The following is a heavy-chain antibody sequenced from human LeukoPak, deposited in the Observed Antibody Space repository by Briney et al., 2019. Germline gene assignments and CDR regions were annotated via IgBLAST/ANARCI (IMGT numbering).Heavy chain of an antibody. CDR1: GFTVSLYA. J-gene: IGHJ4*02. D-gene: IGHD5-18*01. Sequence: GGSLRLSCVASGFTVSLYAMSWVRQAPGKGLEWVSVIYSGGSTYYADSVKGRFTISRHNSKNTLYLQMNSLRAEDTAVYYCARAWIQLWSFDYWGQGTLVTVSS. V-gene: IGHV3-53*04. CDR2: IYSGGST. CDR3: ARAWIQLWSFDY.